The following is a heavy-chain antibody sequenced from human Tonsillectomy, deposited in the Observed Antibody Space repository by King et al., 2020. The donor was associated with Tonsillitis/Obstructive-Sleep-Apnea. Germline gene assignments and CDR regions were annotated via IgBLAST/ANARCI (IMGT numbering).Heavy chain of an antibody. J-gene: IGHJ6*03. CDR3: AGGGSGSYRSYYYMDV. D-gene: IGHD3-10*01. Sequence: QLVQSGSELKKPGASVKVSCKASGYTFTTYAMSWVRQAPGQGLEWVGWINTKTGNPTYAQGFTGRFVFSLDTSVSTAYLQISSLKAEDTAVYYCAGGGSGSYRSYYYMDVWGKGTTVTVSS. CDR2: INTKTGNP. CDR1: GYTFTTYA. V-gene: IGHV7-4-1*02.